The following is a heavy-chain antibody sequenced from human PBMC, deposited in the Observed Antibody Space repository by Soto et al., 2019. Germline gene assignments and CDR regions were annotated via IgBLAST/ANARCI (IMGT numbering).Heavy chain of an antibody. D-gene: IGHD6-13*01. CDR3: AKDSFKNAAGTLFDY. CDR1: GFTFSSYA. J-gene: IGHJ4*02. Sequence: GGSLRLSCVASGFTFSSYAMSWVRQAPGKGLEWVSAISGSGGSTYYADSVKGRFTISRDNSKNTLYLQMNSLRAEDTAVYYCAKDSFKNAAGTLFDYWGQGTLVTVSS. CDR2: ISGSGGST. V-gene: IGHV3-23*01.